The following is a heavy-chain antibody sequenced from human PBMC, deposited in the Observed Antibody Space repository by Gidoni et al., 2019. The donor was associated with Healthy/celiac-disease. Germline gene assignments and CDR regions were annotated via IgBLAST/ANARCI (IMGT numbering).Heavy chain of an antibody. Sequence: EVQLVQSGAEVKKPGESLRISCKGSGYSFTSYWISWVRQMPGKGLEWMGRIDPSDSYTNYSPSFQGHVTISADKSISTAYLQWSSLKASDTAMYYCARLSVRRRGAVGGDYYYYYGMDVWGQGTTVTVSS. V-gene: IGHV5-10-1*03. CDR3: ARLSVRRRGAVGGDYYYYYGMDV. J-gene: IGHJ6*02. CDR2: IDPSDSYT. D-gene: IGHD6-19*01. CDR1: GYSFTSYW.